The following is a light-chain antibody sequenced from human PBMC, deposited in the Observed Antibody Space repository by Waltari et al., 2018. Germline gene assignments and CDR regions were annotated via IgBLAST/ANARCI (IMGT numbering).Light chain of an antibody. Sequence: DIQLIQSPSTLTASVGDRVTITCRASQSISTWLAWYQQKPGKAPNLLIYKASTLQSGVPLRFGGSGSATEFTLTISSLQPDDFATYYCQQYNSYPWTFGQGTKVEIK. CDR3: QQYNSYPWT. CDR1: QSISTW. CDR2: KAS. J-gene: IGKJ1*01. V-gene: IGKV1-5*03.